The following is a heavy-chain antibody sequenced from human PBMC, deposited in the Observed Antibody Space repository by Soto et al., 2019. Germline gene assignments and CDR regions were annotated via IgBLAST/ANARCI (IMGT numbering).Heavy chain of an antibody. D-gene: IGHD3-10*01. V-gene: IGHV4-4*02. Sequence: QVQLQESGPGLVKPSGTLSLTCAVSGGSISSSNWWSWVRQPPGKGLEWIGEIYHSGSTNYNPSLKGRVTISVDKSKNQFSLKLSSVTAADTAVYYCARDGSGSYYVRDGMDVWGQGTTVTVSS. J-gene: IGHJ6*02. CDR2: IYHSGST. CDR3: ARDGSGSYYVRDGMDV. CDR1: GGSISSSNW.